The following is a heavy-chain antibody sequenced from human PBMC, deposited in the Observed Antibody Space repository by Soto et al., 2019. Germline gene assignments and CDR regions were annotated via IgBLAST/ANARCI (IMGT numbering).Heavy chain of an antibody. D-gene: IGHD6-6*01. CDR2: IIPIFGTA. Sequence: QVQLVQSGAEMRKPGSSVKVSCKASGGTFSSYAISWVRQAPGQGLEWMGGIIPIFGTANYAQKFQGRVTITADESTSTAYMELSSLRSADTAVHYCARGGAARVPGSFNYWGQETLVTVSS. CDR3: ARGGAARVPGSFNY. V-gene: IGHV1-69*01. CDR1: GGTFSSYA. J-gene: IGHJ4*02.